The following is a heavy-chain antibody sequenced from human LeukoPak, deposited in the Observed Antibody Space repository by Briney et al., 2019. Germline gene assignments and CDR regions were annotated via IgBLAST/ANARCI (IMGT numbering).Heavy chain of an antibody. D-gene: IGHD5-24*01. V-gene: IGHV1-3*01. CDR3: ARVSLGMATIRPLDY. J-gene: IGHJ4*02. Sequence: NAGNGNTKYSQKFQGRVTITRDTSASTAYMELSSLRSEDTAVYYCARVSLGMATIRPLDYWGQGTLVTVSS. CDR2: NAGNGNT.